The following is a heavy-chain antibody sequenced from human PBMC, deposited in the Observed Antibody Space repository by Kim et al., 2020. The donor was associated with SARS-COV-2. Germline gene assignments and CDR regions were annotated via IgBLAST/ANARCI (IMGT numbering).Heavy chain of an antibody. CDR1: GFTFSSQA. V-gene: IGHV3-21*01. CDR3: ASGFYGSSFDN. J-gene: IGHJ4*02. CDR2: ISGGGGHL. Sequence: GGSLRLSCKASGFTFSSQAMHWVRQTPGKGLECVSSISGGGGHLYYADSVKGRFTISRDTATSSLFLEMHGLRAEDTAVYYCASGFYGSSFDNWGPGTL. D-gene: IGHD4-17*01.